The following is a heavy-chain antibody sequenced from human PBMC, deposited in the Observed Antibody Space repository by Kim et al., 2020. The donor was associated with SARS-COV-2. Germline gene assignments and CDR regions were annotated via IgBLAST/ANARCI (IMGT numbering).Heavy chain of an antibody. J-gene: IGHJ4*02. D-gene: IGHD5-18*01. V-gene: IGHV3-23*01. Sequence: SPDYADAVKGRFTLSRDNSKNMLYLQMNSLRAEDTAIYYCAEGYRYGDWWGQGTLVTVSS. CDR3: AEGYRYGDW. CDR2: SP.